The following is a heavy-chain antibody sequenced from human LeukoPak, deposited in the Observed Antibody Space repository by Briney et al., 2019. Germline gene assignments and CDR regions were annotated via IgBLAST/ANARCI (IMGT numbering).Heavy chain of an antibody. CDR1: GFTFSSYA. V-gene: IGHV3-23*01. Sequence: GGSLRLSCAASGFTFSSYAMGWVRQAPGKGLEWVSAISGSGGSTYYADSVKGRFAISRDNSKNTLYLQMNSLRAEDTAVYYCAKDKASGSYTGDYWGQGTLVTVSS. CDR3: AKDKASGSYTGDY. J-gene: IGHJ4*02. D-gene: IGHD3-10*01. CDR2: ISGSGGST.